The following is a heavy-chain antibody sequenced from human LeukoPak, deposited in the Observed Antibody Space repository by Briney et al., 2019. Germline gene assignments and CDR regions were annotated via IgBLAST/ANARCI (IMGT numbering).Heavy chain of an antibody. CDR3: AKYCISSSCYSPYYGMDV. J-gene: IGHJ6*02. CDR1: GFTFSSYA. D-gene: IGHD2-2*02. Sequence: GGSLRLSCTGSGFTFSSYAMSWVRHAPGKGLEWVTAISSSGGATYYADSVKGRFTISRDNSKSTLSLQMNSLRAEDTAVYYCAKYCISSSCYSPYYGMDVWGQGTTVTVSS. V-gene: IGHV3-23*01. CDR2: ISSSGGAT.